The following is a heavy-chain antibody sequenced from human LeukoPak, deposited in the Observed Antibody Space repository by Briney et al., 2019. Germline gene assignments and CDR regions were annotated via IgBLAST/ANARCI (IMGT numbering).Heavy chain of an antibody. V-gene: IGHV3-23*01. Sequence: GGSLRLSCAASGFTFSNYAMNWVRQAPGKGLEWVSAISGSGDSTYYPDSVKGRFTISRDNSRNTLYLELDSLRDEDTAVYYCTKRGRDWGPFDYWGQGTLVTVSS. CDR3: TKRGRDWGPFDY. CDR2: ISGSGDST. D-gene: IGHD7-27*01. J-gene: IGHJ4*02. CDR1: GFTFSNYA.